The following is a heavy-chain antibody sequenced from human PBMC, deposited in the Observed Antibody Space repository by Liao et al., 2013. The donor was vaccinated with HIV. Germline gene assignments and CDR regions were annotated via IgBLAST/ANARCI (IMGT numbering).Heavy chain of an antibody. CDR3: ARFGVRIVGATRGFHH. Sequence: QVRLRESGPSLLKPSETLSLVCSVNGGSIEYHYWNWLRQPVGKTLEWIGRVDYSGSANYNPSLASRVTMSVDTSKNQLSLTLKYVTAADTAVYYCARFGVRIVGATRGFHHWGQGTLVTVSS. D-gene: IGHD1-26*01. V-gene: IGHV4-4*07. J-gene: IGHJ1*01. CDR2: VDYSGSA. CDR1: GGSIEYHY.